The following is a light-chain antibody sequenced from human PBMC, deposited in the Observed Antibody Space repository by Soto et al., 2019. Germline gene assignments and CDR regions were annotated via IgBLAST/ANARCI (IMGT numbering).Light chain of an antibody. CDR1: QGISNY. CDR3: QEYNSAPHT. V-gene: IGKV1-27*01. J-gene: IGKJ2*01. CDR2: AAS. Sequence: DIQMTQSPSSLSASVGDRVTITCRASQGISNYLAWYQQKPGKVPKLLIYAASTLQSGVPSRFSGSGSGTEFTLTISTLQPEYVATYYCQEYNSAPHTFGQGTKLEIK.